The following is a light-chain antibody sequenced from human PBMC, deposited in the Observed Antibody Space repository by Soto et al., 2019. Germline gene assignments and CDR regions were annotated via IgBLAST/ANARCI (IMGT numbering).Light chain of an antibody. CDR2: GAS. V-gene: IGKV3-15*01. CDR3: QQYNYWPRT. CDR1: QSVSSN. J-gene: IGKJ1*01. Sequence: EIVMTQSPCTLSASPGERATLSCRASQSVSSNLAWYQQKRGQAPRLLIYGASTRATGIPARFSGSGSGTEFTLTISSLQSEDFAVYYCQQYNYWPRTFGQGTKVEIK.